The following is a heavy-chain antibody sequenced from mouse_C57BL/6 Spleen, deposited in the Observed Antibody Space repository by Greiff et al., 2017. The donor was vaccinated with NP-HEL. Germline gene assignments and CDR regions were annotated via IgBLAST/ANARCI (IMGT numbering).Heavy chain of an antibody. CDR1: GFTFSSYA. J-gene: IGHJ3*01. CDR2: ISDGGSYT. V-gene: IGHV5-4*01. D-gene: IGHD2-4*01. CDR3: ARDRRDYDVWFAY. Sequence: DVQLVESGGGLVKPGGSLKLSCAASGFTFSSYAMSWVRQTPEKRLEWVATISDGGSYTYYPDNVKGRFTISRDNAKNNLYLQMSHLKSEDTAMYYCARDRRDYDVWFAYWGQGTLVTVSA.